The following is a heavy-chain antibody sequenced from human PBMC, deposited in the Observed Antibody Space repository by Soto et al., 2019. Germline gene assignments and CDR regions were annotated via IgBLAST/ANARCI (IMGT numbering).Heavy chain of an antibody. Sequence: PSETLSLTCTVSGGSISSSSYYWGWIRQPPGKGLEWIGSIYYSGSTYYNPSLKSRVTISVDTSKNQFSLKLSSVTAADTAVYYCARLPYCSSTSCAYYYYYMDVWGKGTTVTVSS. CDR3: ARLPYCSSTSCAYYYYYMDV. J-gene: IGHJ6*03. CDR1: GGSISSSSYY. CDR2: IYYSGST. V-gene: IGHV4-39*01. D-gene: IGHD2-2*01.